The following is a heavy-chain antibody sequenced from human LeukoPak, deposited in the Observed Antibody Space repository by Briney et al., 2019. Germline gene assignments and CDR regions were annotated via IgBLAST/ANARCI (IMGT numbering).Heavy chain of an antibody. J-gene: IGHJ4*02. D-gene: IGHD2-21*02. CDR2: INQDGSAT. Sequence: GGSLRLSCAVSGFTFRSYWMSWVRQLPGKGLEWVANINQDGSATHYVDSVKGRFTISRDNAKNSLYLQMNSLRAEDTAVYYCARGGDWLFDYWGQGILVTVSS. CDR3: ARGGDWLFDY. CDR1: GFTFRSYW. V-gene: IGHV3-7*03.